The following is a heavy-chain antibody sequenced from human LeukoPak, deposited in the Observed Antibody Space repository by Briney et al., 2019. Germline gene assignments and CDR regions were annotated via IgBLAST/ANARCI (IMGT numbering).Heavy chain of an antibody. J-gene: IGHJ5*02. CDR3: ARDTPPLYSSGWWGTKNWFDP. Sequence: ASVTVSCKASGYTFTSYAMNWVRQAPGQGLEWMGWINTNTGNPTYAQGFTGRFVFSLDTSVSTAYLQISSLKAEDTAVYYCARDTPPLYSSGWWGTKNWFDPWGQGTLVTVSS. CDR2: INTNTGNP. D-gene: IGHD6-19*01. CDR1: GYTFTSYA. V-gene: IGHV7-4-1*02.